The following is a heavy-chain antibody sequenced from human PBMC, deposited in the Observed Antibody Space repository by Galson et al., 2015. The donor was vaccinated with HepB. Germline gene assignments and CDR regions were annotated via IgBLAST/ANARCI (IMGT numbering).Heavy chain of an antibody. V-gene: IGHV1-18*01. Sequence: SVKVSCKASGYTFTSYGISWVRQAPGQGLEWMGWISAYNGNTNYAQKLQGRVTMTTDTSTSTAYMELRSLRSDDTAVYYCARGGYYYDSRLPKYYFDYWGQGTLVTVSS. CDR2: ISAYNGNT. D-gene: IGHD3-22*01. CDR3: ARGGYYYDSRLPKYYFDY. CDR1: GYTFTSYG. J-gene: IGHJ4*02.